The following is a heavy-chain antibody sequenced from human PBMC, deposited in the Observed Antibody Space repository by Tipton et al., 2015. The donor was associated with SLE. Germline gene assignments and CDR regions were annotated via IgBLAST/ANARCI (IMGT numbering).Heavy chain of an antibody. D-gene: IGHD3-22*01. J-gene: IGHJ4*02. Sequence: TLSLTCAVYGGSFSGYYWSWIRQPPGKGLEWIGEINHSGSTNYNPSLKSRVTVSVDTSKNQFSLKLSSVTAADTAVYYCARGSLWAYYYDSSGYSPFDYWGQGTLVTVSS. V-gene: IGHV4-34*01. CDR1: GGSFSGYY. CDR3: ARGSLWAYYYDSSGYSPFDY. CDR2: INHSGST.